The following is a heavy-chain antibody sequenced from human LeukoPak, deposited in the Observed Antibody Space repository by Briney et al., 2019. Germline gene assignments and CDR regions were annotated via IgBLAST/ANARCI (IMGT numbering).Heavy chain of an antibody. V-gene: IGHV1-2*02. CDR1: GYTFAANY. CDR2: ISPFNGDT. CDR3: ARDSTSFGDHNDY. J-gene: IGHJ4*02. Sequence: ASVKVSCKASGYTFAANYMHWVRQAPGQGLEWMGWISPFNGDTIYAQNFQGRVTMTRDTSISTAYMELSRLTSDDTAVYYCARDSTSFGDHNDYWGQGTLVTVSS. D-gene: IGHD4-17*01.